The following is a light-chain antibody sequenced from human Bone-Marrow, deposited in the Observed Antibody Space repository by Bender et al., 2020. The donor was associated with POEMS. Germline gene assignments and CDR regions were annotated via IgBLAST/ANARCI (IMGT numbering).Light chain of an antibody. J-gene: IGLJ2*01. Sequence: QSVLTQPPSVSGAPGQRITISCTGSGSNIGAGYDVHWYQHLPGTAPKLLIYSNNNRPSGVPDRFSGSKSGTSAFLAISGLHSEDEADYYCVAWDDTLNGWVFGGGTKLTVL. V-gene: IGLV1-50*01. CDR1: GSNIGAGYD. CDR2: SNN. CDR3: VAWDDTLNGWV.